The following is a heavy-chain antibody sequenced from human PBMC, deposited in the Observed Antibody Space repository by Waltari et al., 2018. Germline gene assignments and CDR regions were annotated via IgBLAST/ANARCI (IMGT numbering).Heavy chain of an antibody. D-gene: IGHD1-26*01. J-gene: IGHJ2*01. Sequence: QVQLVQSGAEVKKPGASVKVSCKASGYTFTSYAMHWVRQAPGQRLEWMGWINAGNGNTKYSQEFQGRVTITRDTSASTAYMELSSLRSEDMAVYYCARWGSWDPGDSGGWYFDLWGRGTLVTVSS. CDR3: ARWGSWDPGDSGGWYFDL. CDR1: GYTFTSYA. V-gene: IGHV1-3*03. CDR2: INAGNGNT.